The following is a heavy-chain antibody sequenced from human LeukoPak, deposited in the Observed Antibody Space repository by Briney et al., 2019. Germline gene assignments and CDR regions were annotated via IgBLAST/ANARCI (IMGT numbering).Heavy chain of an antibody. CDR1: GFTFSNYW. CDR2: IKQDGSEK. Sequence: GGSLRLSCAASGFTFSNYWMTWVRQAPGKGLEWVANIKQDGSEKYYVDPVKGRFTISRDNAKNSLYLQMNSLRAEDTALYYCAREDQPRGTFDYWGQGILVTVSS. CDR3: AREDQPRGTFDY. V-gene: IGHV3-7*05. D-gene: IGHD2-15*01. J-gene: IGHJ4*02.